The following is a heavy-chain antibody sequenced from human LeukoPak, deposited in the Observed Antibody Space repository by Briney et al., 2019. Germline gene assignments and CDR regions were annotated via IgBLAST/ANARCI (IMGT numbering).Heavy chain of an antibody. V-gene: IGHV3-11*01. CDR3: ARDGSAYSYYFDY. J-gene: IGHJ4*02. Sequence: GGSLRPSCAASGFTFSDSYMSWIRQAPGKGLERLSYISSSGSSIYYADSVKGRFTISRDSAKNSLYLQMDNLRAEDTAVYYCARDGSAYSYYFDYWGQGTLVTVSS. CDR1: GFTFSDSY. CDR2: ISSSGSSI. D-gene: IGHD3-22*01.